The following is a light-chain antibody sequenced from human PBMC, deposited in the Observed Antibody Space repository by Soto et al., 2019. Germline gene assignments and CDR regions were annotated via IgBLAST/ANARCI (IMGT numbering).Light chain of an antibody. CDR1: QSVSSNY. V-gene: IGKV3-20*01. CDR2: GAS. J-gene: IGKJ1*01. Sequence: EIVLTQSPGTLSLSPGERATLSCRASQSVSSNYLAWYQQKPGQAPRLLIYGASSRATGIPDRFSGSGSGTDFTLTISRLEPEDFAVYHCQQYNNWPPWTFGQGTKVEIK. CDR3: QQYNNWPPWT.